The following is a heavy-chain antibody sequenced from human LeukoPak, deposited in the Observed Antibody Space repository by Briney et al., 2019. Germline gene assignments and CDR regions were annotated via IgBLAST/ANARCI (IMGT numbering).Heavy chain of an antibody. D-gene: IGHD3-22*01. CDR3: ARVFYDSSAIRGFDP. Sequence: GASVKVSCKASGYIFTSYYMHWVRQAPGQGLEWMGIINPSGGSTSYAQKFQGRVTMTRDTSTSTVYMELSSLRSEDTAVYYCARVFYDSSAIRGFDPWGQGTLVTVSS. CDR2: INPSGGST. J-gene: IGHJ5*02. CDR1: GYIFTSYY. V-gene: IGHV1-46*01.